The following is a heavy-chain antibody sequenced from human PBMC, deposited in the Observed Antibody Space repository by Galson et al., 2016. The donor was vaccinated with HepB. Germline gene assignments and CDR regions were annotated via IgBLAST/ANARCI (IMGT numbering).Heavy chain of an antibody. J-gene: IGHJ4*02. D-gene: IGHD3-22*01. V-gene: IGHV4-59*01. CDR2: ISSSGST. CDR1: GGSINSYY. CDR3: ARAYNDSSGPYY. Sequence: SETLSLTCTVSGGSINSYYWSWIRQPPGKGREWIGYISSSGSTYSNPSLDSRVTISVQTSKNQFSLRLTSVTAADTAVYFCARAYNDSSGPYYWGQGTLVTVSS.